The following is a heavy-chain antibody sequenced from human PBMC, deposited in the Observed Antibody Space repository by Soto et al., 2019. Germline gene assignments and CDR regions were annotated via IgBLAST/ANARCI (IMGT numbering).Heavy chain of an antibody. Sequence: DVQLVESGGGLVQPGGSLRLSCVVSGITFSTYRMHWVRQAPGKGLVWVSHIKSDGTVTHYTDSVRGRFIISRDNAKNTLFLQMNSLRAEDTAVYYCARENYDFWSGYYLDYWGQGTLVTVSS. J-gene: IGHJ4*02. CDR1: GITFSTYR. CDR2: IKSDGTVT. CDR3: ARENYDFWSGYYLDY. V-gene: IGHV3-74*01. D-gene: IGHD3-3*01.